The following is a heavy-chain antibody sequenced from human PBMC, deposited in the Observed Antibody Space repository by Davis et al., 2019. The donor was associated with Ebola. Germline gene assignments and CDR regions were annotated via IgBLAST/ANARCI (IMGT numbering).Heavy chain of an antibody. CDR1: GGTFSSYP. CDR2: IIPIFGTA. D-gene: IGHD1-26*01. V-gene: IGHV1-69*13. J-gene: IGHJ4*02. Sequence: AASVKVSCKASGGTFSSYPISWVRQAPGQGLEWMGGIIPIFGTANYAQKFQGRVTITADESTSTAYMELSSLRSEDTAVYYCARGGSYFGGYFDYWGQGTLVTVSS. CDR3: ARGGSYFGGYFDY.